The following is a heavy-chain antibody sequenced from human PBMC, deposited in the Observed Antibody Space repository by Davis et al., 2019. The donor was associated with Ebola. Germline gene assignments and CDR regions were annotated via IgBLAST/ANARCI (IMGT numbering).Heavy chain of an antibody. CDR2: ISYDGSNK. J-gene: IGHJ4*02. D-gene: IGHD6-19*01. CDR3: ARAAGYSSGPGDY. CDR1: GFTFSDYY. V-gene: IGHV3-30-3*01. Sequence: GESLKISCAASGFTFSDYYMSWIRQAPGKGLEWVAVISYDGSNKYYADSVKGRFTISRDNSKNTLYLQMNSLTAEDTAVYYCARAAGYSSGPGDYWGQGTLVTVSS.